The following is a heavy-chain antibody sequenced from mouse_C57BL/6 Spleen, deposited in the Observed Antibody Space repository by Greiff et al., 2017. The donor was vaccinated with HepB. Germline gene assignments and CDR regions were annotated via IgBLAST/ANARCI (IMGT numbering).Heavy chain of an antibody. CDR3: ERDGSSYGYFDV. J-gene: IGHJ1*03. CDR2: ISDGGSYT. Sequence: EVMLVESGGGLVKPGGSLKLSCAASGFTFSSYAMSWVRQTPEKRLEWVATISDGGSYTYYPDNVKGRFTISRDNAKNNLYLQMSHLKSEDTAMYYGERDGSSYGYFDVWGTGTTVTVSS. CDR1: GFTFSSYA. D-gene: IGHD1-1*01. V-gene: IGHV5-4*01.